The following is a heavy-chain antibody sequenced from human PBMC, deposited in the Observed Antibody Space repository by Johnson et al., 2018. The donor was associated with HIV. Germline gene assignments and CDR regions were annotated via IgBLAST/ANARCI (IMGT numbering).Heavy chain of an antibody. V-gene: IGHV3-66*01. J-gene: IGHJ3*02. D-gene: IGHD3-22*01. CDR2: IYSGGST. Sequence: VQLVESGGGLVQPGGSLRLSCAASGFTVSSNYMSWVRQAPGKGLEWVSVIYSGGSTYYADSVKGRLTISRDNSKNTLYLQMNSLRAEDTAVYYCARGDDSSAWGAFDIWGQGTMVTVSS. CDR3: ARGDDSSAWGAFDI. CDR1: GFTVSSNY.